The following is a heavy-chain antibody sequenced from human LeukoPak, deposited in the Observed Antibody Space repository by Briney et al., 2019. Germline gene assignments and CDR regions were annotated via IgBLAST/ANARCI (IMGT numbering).Heavy chain of an antibody. CDR1: GYTFTGYY. D-gene: IGHD3-10*01. V-gene: IGHV1-46*01. CDR3: ARIHYYGSGSYPQYFFDY. J-gene: IGHJ4*02. Sequence: GASVKVSCKASGYTFTGYYMHWVRQAPGQGLEWMGIINPSGGSTSYAQKFQGRVTMTRDTSTSTVYMELSSLRSEDTAVYYCARIHYYGSGSYPQYFFDYWGQGTLVTVSS. CDR2: INPSGGST.